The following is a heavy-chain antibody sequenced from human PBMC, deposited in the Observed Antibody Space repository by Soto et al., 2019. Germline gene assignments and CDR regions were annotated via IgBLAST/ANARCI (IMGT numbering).Heavy chain of an antibody. CDR3: AKNSSSWYVTDY. V-gene: IGHV3-23*01. CDR2: ISGSGGST. J-gene: IGHJ4*02. Sequence: EVQLLESGGGLVQPGGSLRLSCAASGFTFSSYAMSWVRQAPGKGLEWVSAISGSGGSTYYADSVKGRFTISRDNSKNPLYLQMNSLRAEDTAVYYSAKNSSSWYVTDYWGQGTLVTVSS. CDR1: GFTFSSYA. D-gene: IGHD6-13*01.